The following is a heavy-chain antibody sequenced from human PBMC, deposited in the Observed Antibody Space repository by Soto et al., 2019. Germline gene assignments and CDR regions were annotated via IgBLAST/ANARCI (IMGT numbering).Heavy chain of an antibody. V-gene: IGHV3-7*01. CDR2: IKQDGSDK. CDR1: GFTFSNYW. J-gene: IGHJ4*02. D-gene: IGHD1-1*01. CDR3: ARNRDNAFDY. Sequence: PGGSLGLSCAASGFTFSNYWMSWVRQAPGKGLEWVAIIKQDGSDKYYVDFVKGRFTISRDNAKNSLYLQMNSLRTEDAAVYYCARNRDNAFDYWGRGTLVTVSS.